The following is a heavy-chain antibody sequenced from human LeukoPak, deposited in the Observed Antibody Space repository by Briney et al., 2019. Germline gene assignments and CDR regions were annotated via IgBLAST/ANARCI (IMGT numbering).Heavy chain of an antibody. CDR3: ARHPYCGGDCYRSWFDP. CDR2: IYPGDSDT. Sequence: GESLKISCKGSGYSFTSYWIGWVRQMPGKGLEWMGIIYPGDSDTRYSPSFQGQVTIPADKSISTAYLQWSSLKASDTAMYYCARHPYCGGDCYRSWFDPWGQGTLVTVSS. V-gene: IGHV5-51*01. CDR1: GYSFTSYW. D-gene: IGHD2-21*02. J-gene: IGHJ5*02.